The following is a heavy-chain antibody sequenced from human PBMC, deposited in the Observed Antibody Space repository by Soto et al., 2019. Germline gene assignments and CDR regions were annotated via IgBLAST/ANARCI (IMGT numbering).Heavy chain of an antibody. CDR1: GGTFRSYA. D-gene: IGHD3-16*02. CDR2: IIPMFGTP. J-gene: IGHJ6*02. Sequence: GASVKVSCKASGGTFRSYAINWVRQAPGQGLEWMGGIIPMFGTPNYAQKFQGRVTITADESTRTAYMELSSLRAEDTAVYYCGRDRNVMVPDSYLYYGMDVWGQGTTVTVSS. V-gene: IGHV1-69*13. CDR3: GRDRNVMVPDSYLYYGMDV.